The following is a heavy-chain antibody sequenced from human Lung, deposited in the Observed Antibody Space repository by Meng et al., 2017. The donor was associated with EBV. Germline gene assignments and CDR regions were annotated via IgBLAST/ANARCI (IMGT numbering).Heavy chain of an antibody. Sequence: HVQLKQAGPGLVKPSQTRSLTCVISGDSVYSSSAAWTWIRQSPSRGLEWLGRTYYRSKWYNDYAVFVKSRITINPDTSKNQFSLQLNSVTPEDTAVYYCARGATSVFDLWGRGTLVTVSS. CDR1: GDSVYSSSAA. CDR2: TYYRSKWYN. V-gene: IGHV6-1*01. J-gene: IGHJ2*01. CDR3: ARGATSVFDL.